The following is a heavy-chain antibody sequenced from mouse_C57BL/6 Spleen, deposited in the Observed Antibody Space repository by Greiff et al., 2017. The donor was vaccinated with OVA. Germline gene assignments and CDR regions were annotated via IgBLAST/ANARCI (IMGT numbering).Heavy chain of an antibody. CDR3: ARITGTDY. V-gene: IGHV1-59*01. CDR1: GYTFTSYW. Sequence: VQLQQPAAELVRPGTSVKLSCKASGYTFTSYWMHWVKQRPGQGLEWIGVIDPSDSYTNYNQKFKGKATLTVDTSSSTAYMQRSSLTSEDSAVYYCARITGTDYWGQGTTLTVSS. CDR2: IDPSDSYT. J-gene: IGHJ2*01. D-gene: IGHD4-1*01.